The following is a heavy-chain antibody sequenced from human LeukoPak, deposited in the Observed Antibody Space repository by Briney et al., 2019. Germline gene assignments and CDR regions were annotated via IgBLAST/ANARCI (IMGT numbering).Heavy chain of an antibody. D-gene: IGHD6-13*01. Sequence: GGSLRLSCAASGFTFNTYAMTWVRQAPGKGLEWVSGISGSGGRTYYADSVKGRFTISRDNSKNTLYLQMNSLRAEDTAVYYCARGGGAAAGTFDYWGQGTLVTVSS. V-gene: IGHV3-23*01. CDR1: GFTFNTYA. CDR2: ISGSGGRT. J-gene: IGHJ4*02. CDR3: ARGGGAAAGTFDY.